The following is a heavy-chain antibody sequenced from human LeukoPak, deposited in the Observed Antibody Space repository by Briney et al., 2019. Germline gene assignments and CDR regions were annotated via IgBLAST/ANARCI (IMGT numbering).Heavy chain of an antibody. CDR2: IWSDGTNK. CDR1: GFTFSHFG. J-gene: IGHJ1*01. CDR3: AKDAQRGFDYSNSLEY. V-gene: IGHV3-33*06. Sequence: GGSLRLSCAASGFTFSHFGLHWVRQAPGKGLEWVAVIWSDGTNKYYGDSVKGRFIIYRDDSHNTVYLQMNSLRVQDTAIYYCAKDAQRGFDYSNSLEYWGQGSLVTVSS. D-gene: IGHD4-11*01.